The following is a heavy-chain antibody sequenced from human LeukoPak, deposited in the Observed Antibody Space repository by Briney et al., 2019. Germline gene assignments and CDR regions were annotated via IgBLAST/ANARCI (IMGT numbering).Heavy chain of an antibody. CDR3: ARGGKDSSGYPYYFDY. CDR2: IYTSGST. D-gene: IGHD3-22*01. CDR1: GGSISSSSYY. V-gene: IGHV4-39*07. J-gene: IGHJ4*02. Sequence: SETLSLTCTVSGGSISSSSYYWGWIRQPPGKGLEWIGRIYTSGSTNYNPSLKSRVTMSVDTSKNQFSLRLSSVTAADTAVYYCARGGKDSSGYPYYFDYWGQGTLVTVSS.